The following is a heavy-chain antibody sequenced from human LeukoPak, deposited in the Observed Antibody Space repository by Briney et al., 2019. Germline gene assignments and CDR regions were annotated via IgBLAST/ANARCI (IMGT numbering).Heavy chain of an antibody. Sequence: SETLSLTCTVSGGTINNYYWSWIRQPPGKALEWMGYFYDSGNTKFNPSLKSRVTISVDASNNQFSLKLSSVTAADTAMYYCARGPPYSSSWPQNYYYMDVWGKGTTVTVPS. J-gene: IGHJ6*03. V-gene: IGHV4-59*01. D-gene: IGHD6-13*01. CDR3: ARGPPYSSSWPQNYYYMDV. CDR2: FYDSGNT. CDR1: GGTINNYY.